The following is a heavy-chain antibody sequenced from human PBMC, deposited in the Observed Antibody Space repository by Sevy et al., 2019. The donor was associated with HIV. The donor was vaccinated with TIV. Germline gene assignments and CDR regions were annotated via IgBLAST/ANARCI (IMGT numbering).Heavy chain of an antibody. J-gene: IGHJ6*02. CDR3: ARAGGSTDWGIDV. V-gene: IGHV4-59*01. Sequence: SETLSLTCTVSGGSISSYYWKRIRQPPGKGLEWIGYMDYSGSSSYNPSLKGRVSISLDTSKNQFSLKLTSVTAADTAVYYCARAGGSTDWGIDVWGQGTTVTVSS. D-gene: IGHD2-2*01. CDR1: GGSISSYY. CDR2: MDYSGSS.